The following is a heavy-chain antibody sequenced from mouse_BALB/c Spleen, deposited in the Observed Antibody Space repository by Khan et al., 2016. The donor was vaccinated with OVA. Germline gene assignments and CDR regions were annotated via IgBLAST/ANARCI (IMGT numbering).Heavy chain of an antibody. CDR1: GYSITSYYA. V-gene: IGHV3-2*02. J-gene: IGHJ4*01. CDR2: ISYSGST. D-gene: IGHD2-3*01. Sequence: EVQLQQSGPGLVKPSQSLSLTCTVTGYSITSYYAWNWIRQFPGNKLGWMGYISYSGSTSYTPSLKSRISITLDTSKNPFFLQLNSVTTEDTATNYCARDGSRYNYAMDYWGQGTAVTVSS. CDR3: ARDGSRYNYAMDY.